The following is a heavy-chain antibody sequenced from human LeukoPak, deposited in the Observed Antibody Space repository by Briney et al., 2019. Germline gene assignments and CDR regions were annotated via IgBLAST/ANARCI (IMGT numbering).Heavy chain of an antibody. D-gene: IGHD5-18*01. CDR3: ARVADTAMVAPADC. CDR2: ISAYNGNT. CDR1: GYTFTSYG. J-gene: IGHJ4*02. Sequence: ASVKVSCKASGYTFTSYGISWVRQAPGQGLEWMGWISAYNGNTNYAQKLQGRVTMTTDTSTSTAYMELRSLRSDDTAVYYCARVADTAMVAPADCWGQGTLVTVSS. V-gene: IGHV1-18*01.